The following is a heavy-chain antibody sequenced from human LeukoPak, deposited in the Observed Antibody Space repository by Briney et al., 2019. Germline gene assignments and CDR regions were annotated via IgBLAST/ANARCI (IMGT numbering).Heavy chain of an antibody. D-gene: IGHD5-24*01. CDR3: AKDLSQMATII. Sequence: GGSLRHSCAASGFTFSSYAMSWVRQAPGKGLEWVSAISGSGGSTCYADSVKGRFTISRDNSKNTLYLQMNSLRAEDTAVYYCAKDLSQMATIIGGQGTLVTVSS. J-gene: IGHJ4*02. V-gene: IGHV3-23*01. CDR2: ISGSGGST. CDR1: GFTFSSYA.